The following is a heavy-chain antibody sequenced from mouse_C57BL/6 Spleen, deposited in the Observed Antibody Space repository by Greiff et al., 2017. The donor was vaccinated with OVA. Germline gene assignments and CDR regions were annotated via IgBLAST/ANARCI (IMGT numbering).Heavy chain of an antibody. CDR3: ASNGDDYWYFDV. D-gene: IGHD2-3*01. CDR2: ISNGGGST. J-gene: IGHJ1*03. Sequence: DVMLVESGGGLVQPGGSLKLSCAASGFTFSDYYMYWVRQTPEKRLEWVAYISNGGGSTYYPDTVKGRFTISRDNAKNTLYLQMSRLKSEDTAMYYCASNGDDYWYFDVWGTGTTVTVSS. CDR1: GFTFSDYY. V-gene: IGHV5-12*01.